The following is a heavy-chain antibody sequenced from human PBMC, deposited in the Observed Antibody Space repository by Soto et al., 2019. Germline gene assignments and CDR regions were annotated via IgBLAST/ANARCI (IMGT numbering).Heavy chain of an antibody. V-gene: IGHV1-69*13. Sequence: SVKVSCKASGGTFSSYAISWVRQAPGQGLEWMGGIIPIFGTANYAQKFQGRVTITADESTSTAYMELSSLRSEDTAVYYCAIHSYYYDSSGYLPDYWGQGTLVTVSS. J-gene: IGHJ4*02. CDR2: IIPIFGTA. CDR3: AIHSYYYDSSGYLPDY. CDR1: GGTFSSYA. D-gene: IGHD3-22*01.